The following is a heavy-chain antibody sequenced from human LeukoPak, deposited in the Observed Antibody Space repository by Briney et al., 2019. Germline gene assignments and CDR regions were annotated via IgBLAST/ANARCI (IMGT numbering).Heavy chain of an antibody. Sequence: GGSLRLSCAASGFIFSSYWMTWVRQAPGRGLEWVANIKQDGSEKYYVDSVKGRFTISRDNAKNSLYLQMNSLRAEDTAVYYCAGARAAYCSNGVCCHFDYWGQGTLVTVSS. V-gene: IGHV3-7*05. CDR3: AGARAAYCSNGVCCHFDY. CDR2: IKQDGSEK. J-gene: IGHJ4*02. CDR1: GFIFSSYW. D-gene: IGHD2-8*01.